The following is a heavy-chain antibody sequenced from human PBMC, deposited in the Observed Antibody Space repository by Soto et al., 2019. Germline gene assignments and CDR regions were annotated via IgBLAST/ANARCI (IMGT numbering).Heavy chain of an antibody. V-gene: IGHV1-18*01. CDR2: ISAYNGNT. D-gene: IGHD6-19*01. CDR1: GYTFTSYG. Sequence: GASVKVSCKASGYTFTSYGISWVRQAPGQGLEWMGWISAYNGNTNYAQKLQGRVTITRDTSASTAYMELSSLRSEDTAVYYCARDISSGWYPYDAFDIWGQGTMVTVSS. CDR3: ARDISSGWYPYDAFDI. J-gene: IGHJ3*02.